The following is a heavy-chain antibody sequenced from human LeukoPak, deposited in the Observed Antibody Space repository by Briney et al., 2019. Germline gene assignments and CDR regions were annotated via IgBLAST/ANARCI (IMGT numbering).Heavy chain of an antibody. V-gene: IGHV3-23*01. Sequence: GGSLRLSCAASGFTFSSYAMSWVRQAPGKGLEWVSAISGSGGSTYYADSVKGRFTISGDNSKNTLYLQMNSLRAEDTAVYYCAKDVRYCSSTSCYQDYWGQGTLVTVSS. CDR3: AKDVRYCSSTSCYQDY. CDR1: GFTFSSYA. CDR2: ISGSGGST. J-gene: IGHJ4*02. D-gene: IGHD2-2*01.